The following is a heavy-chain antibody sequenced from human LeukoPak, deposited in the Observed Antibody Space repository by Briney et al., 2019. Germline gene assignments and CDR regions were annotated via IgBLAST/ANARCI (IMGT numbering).Heavy chain of an antibody. D-gene: IGHD3-10*01. V-gene: IGHV5-51*01. J-gene: IGHJ4*02. CDR3: ARAYYYGSGSYYNGGY. Sequence: GESLKISCQDSGYSFTIYWIGWVRQMPGKGLEWMGMIYPGDSDTRYSPSFQGHVTISADTSISTAYLQWSSLKASDTAMYYCARAYYYGSGSYYNGGYWGQGTLVTVSS. CDR2: IYPGDSDT. CDR1: GYSFTIYW.